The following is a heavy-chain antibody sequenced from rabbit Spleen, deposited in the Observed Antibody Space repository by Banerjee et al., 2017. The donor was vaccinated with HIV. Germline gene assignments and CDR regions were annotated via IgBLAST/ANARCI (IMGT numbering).Heavy chain of an antibody. V-gene: IGHV1S40*01. J-gene: IGHJ3*01. CDR2: IAGSSSGFT. CDR3: ARASSGAGATGYGYWGL. D-gene: IGHD6-1*01. CDR1: GFSFSGNLY. Sequence: QSLQESGGDLVKPGTSLTLTCKASGFSFSGNLYVCWVRQAPGKGLEWISCIAGSSSGFTYSATWAKGRFTCSKTSSTTVTLQMTSLTAADTATYFCARASSGAGATGYGYWGLWGQGTLVTVS.